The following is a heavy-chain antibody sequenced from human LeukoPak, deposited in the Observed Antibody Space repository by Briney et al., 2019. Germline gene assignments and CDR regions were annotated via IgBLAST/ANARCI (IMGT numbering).Heavy chain of an antibody. V-gene: IGHV3-7*01. CDR3: AREGMATINF. Sequence: GGSLRLSCAASGFIFSNYWMSWVRQAPGKGLEWVANINQDGSGKWYVDSVKGRFTISRDNAKNSLYLQMSSLRVEDTAVYYCAREGMATINFWGQGTLVAVSP. CDR2: INQDGSGK. J-gene: IGHJ4*02. CDR1: GFIFSNYW. D-gene: IGHD5-12*01.